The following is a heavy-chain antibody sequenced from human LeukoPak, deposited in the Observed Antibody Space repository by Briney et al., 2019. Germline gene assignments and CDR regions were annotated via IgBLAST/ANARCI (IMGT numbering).Heavy chain of an antibody. V-gene: IGHV4-59*01. CDR2: IYYNGYT. J-gene: IGHJ6*02. CDR3: ARGRSNYYGMDV. CDR1: DGSINSYY. Sequence: SETLSLTCSVSDGSINSYYWNWIRRPPGKGLEWIGYIYYNGYTNYSHSLKSRVTMSVDTSKNLFSLKVSSVTAADTAVYYCARGRSNYYGMDVWGQGTTVTVSS. D-gene: IGHD1-26*01.